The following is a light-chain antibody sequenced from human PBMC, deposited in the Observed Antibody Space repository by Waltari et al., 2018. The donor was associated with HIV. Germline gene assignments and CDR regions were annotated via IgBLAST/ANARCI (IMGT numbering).Light chain of an antibody. Sequence: QSALTQPASVSGSPGQSITISCTGTSSDVGGYNYVPWYQQHPGKAPKLMIYEVSNRPSGVSNRFSGSKSGNTASLTISGLQAEDEADYYCSSYTSSSTVVFGGGTKLTVL. CDR1: SSDVGGYNY. J-gene: IGLJ2*01. CDR3: SSYTSSSTVV. CDR2: EVS. V-gene: IGLV2-14*01.